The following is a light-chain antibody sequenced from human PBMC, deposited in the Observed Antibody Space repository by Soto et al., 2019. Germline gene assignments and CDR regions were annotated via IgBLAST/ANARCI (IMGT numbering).Light chain of an antibody. CDR3: QQYNVVPPT. Sequence: DIQMTQSPSSLSAFVGDRVTITCRASQDISIYLNWFQQKPGKAPKLLIYDATNLEKGVPSRFTGSGSGTDFTLTINSLPPDEIATYYCQQYNVVPPTFGQGTRLEI. J-gene: IGKJ2*01. CDR1: QDISIY. CDR2: DAT. V-gene: IGKV1-33*01.